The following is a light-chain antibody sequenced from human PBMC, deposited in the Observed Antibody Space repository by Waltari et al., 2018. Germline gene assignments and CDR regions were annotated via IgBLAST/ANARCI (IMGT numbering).Light chain of an antibody. J-gene: IGLJ3*02. Sequence: QSALTQPPSASGSPGQSVTISCTGTSSDVGTYNHVSWYQQRPGEVPRLIIYDVTKRPSGVPDRFSGSKSGNTASLTVSGLQAEDEGDYYCASYAGSSDFVMFGGGTKVTVL. CDR3: ASYAGSSDFVM. CDR2: DVT. CDR1: SSDVGTYNH. V-gene: IGLV2-8*01.